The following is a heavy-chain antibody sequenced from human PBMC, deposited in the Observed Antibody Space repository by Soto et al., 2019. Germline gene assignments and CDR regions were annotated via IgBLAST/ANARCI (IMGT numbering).Heavy chain of an antibody. CDR1: GGSFSGYY. V-gene: IGHV4-34*01. Sequence: SETLSLTCAVYGGSFSGYYWSWIRQPPGKGLEWIGEIYHSGSTNYNPSLKSRVTISVDKSKNQFSLKLSSVTAADTAVYYCARWRGITMVRGVILGPVSYYYYGMDVWGQGTTVTVSS. D-gene: IGHD3-10*01. J-gene: IGHJ6*02. CDR2: IYHSGST. CDR3: ARWRGITMVRGVILGPVSYYYYGMDV.